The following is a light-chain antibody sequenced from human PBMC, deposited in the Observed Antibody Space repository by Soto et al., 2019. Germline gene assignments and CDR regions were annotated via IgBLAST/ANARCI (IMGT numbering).Light chain of an antibody. J-gene: IGKJ3*01. CDR1: QSISSY. CDR3: QQSYSTPPD. Sequence: DIQMTQSPSSLSASVGDGVTITCRASQSISSYLNWYQQKPGKAPKLLIYAASSLQSGVPSRFSGSGSGTDFTLTISSLQPEDFATYYCQQSYSTPPDFSPGTKVDIK. V-gene: IGKV1-39*01. CDR2: AAS.